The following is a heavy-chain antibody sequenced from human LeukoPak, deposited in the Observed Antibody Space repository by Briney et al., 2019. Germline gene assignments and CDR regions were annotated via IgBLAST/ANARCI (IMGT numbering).Heavy chain of an antibody. J-gene: IGHJ4*02. D-gene: IGHD3-16*02. CDR3: ARDAKTWSYRRPYYFDY. Sequence: GGSLRLSCAASGFTFSDYYMSWIRQAPGKGLEWVSYISSSGSTIYYADSVKGRFTISRDNAKNSLYLQMNSLRAEDTAVYYCARDAKTWSYRRPYYFDYWGQGTLVTVSS. CDR2: ISSSGSTI. V-gene: IGHV3-11*04. CDR1: GFTFSDYY.